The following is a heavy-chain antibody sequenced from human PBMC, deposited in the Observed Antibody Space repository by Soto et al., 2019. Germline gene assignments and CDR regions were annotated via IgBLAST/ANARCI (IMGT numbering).Heavy chain of an antibody. CDR1: GFTCHYYW. J-gene: IGHJ3*01. Sequence: GGSLILSGASSGFTCHYYWMHSVRQAPGQGLVWVAHIQNDGSRTTYADSVKGRFTISRDNAKNTMYLQMNSLRAEDTAVYYCARGDLGGFDLWGQGTTVTVSS. CDR2: IQNDGSRT. CDR3: ARGDLGGFDL. D-gene: IGHD2-21*02. V-gene: IGHV3-74*01.